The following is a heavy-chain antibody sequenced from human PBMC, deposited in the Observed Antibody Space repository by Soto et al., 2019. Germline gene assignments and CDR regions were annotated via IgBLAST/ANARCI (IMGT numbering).Heavy chain of an antibody. CDR2: IYYSGST. CDR3: ARRYCSGGTCYSALDY. CDR1: GGXISSYY. V-gene: IGHV4-59*01. J-gene: IGHJ4*02. D-gene: IGHD2-15*01. Sequence: PSETLSLTCTVSGGXISSYYWSWIRQPPGKGLEWIGYIYYSGSTNYNPSLKSRVTISVDTSKNQFSLRLSSVTAADTAVYYCARRYCSGGTCYSALDYWGQGTLVTVSS.